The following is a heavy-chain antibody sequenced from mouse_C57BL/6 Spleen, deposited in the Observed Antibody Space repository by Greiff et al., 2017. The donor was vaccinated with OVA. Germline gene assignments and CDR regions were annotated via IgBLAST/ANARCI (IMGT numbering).Heavy chain of an antibody. CDR2: ISDGGSYT. D-gene: IGHD1-1*01. CDR3: AREDTTVVAHYFDY. J-gene: IGHJ2*01. CDR1: GFTFSSYA. Sequence: EVKLVESGGGLVKPGGSLKLSCAASGFTFSSYAMSWVRQTPEKRLEWVATISDGGSYTYYPDNVKGRFTISRDNAKNDLYLQMSQLKSEDTAMYYCAREDTTVVAHYFDYWGQGTTLTVSS. V-gene: IGHV5-4*01.